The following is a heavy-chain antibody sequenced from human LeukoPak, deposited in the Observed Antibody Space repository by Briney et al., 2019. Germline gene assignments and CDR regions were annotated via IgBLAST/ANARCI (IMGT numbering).Heavy chain of an antibody. CDR2: IGTAGDT. V-gene: IGHV3-13*01. J-gene: IGHJ4*02. D-gene: IGHD3-9*01. Sequence: PGGSLRLSCAASGFTFSSYDMHWVRQATGKGLEWVSAIGTAGDTYYPGSVKGRFTISRDNAKNSLYLQMNSLRAEDTAVYYCARVKFGSRYFDWLLWFDYWGQGTLVTVSS. CDR3: ARVKFGSRYFDWLLWFDY. CDR1: GFTFSSYD.